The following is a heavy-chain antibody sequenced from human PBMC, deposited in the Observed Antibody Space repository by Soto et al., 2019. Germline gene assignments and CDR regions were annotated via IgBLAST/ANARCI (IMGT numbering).Heavy chain of an antibody. Sequence: QVQLVQSGAEVKKPGSSVKVSCKASGGTFSSYAISWVRQAPGQGLEWMGGIIPIFGTANYAQKFQGRVTITADESTSTAYMELSSLISEDTAVYYCARYYYDSSGYPSLPARGAFDIWGQGTMVTVSS. CDR3: ARYYYDSSGYPSLPARGAFDI. J-gene: IGHJ3*02. CDR1: GGTFSSYA. V-gene: IGHV1-69*01. CDR2: IIPIFGTA. D-gene: IGHD3-22*01.